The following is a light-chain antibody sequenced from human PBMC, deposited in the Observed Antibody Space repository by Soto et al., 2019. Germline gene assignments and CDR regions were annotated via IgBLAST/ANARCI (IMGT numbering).Light chain of an antibody. V-gene: IGKV1-12*01. J-gene: IGKJ3*01. CDR2: AAS. CDR1: QDINIW. Sequence: DIQMTQSPSSVSASVGDRVTITCRASQDINIWLAWYQQKPGKAPKLLINAASSLQSGVPSRFSGSGSGTDFTLTISSLQPEDFANSYCQEANTVPFTFGPGTKVDIK. CDR3: QEANTVPFT.